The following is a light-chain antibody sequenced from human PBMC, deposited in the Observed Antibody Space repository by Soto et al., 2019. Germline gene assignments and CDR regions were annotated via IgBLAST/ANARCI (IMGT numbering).Light chain of an antibody. CDR3: QQYNSYSPWT. J-gene: IGKJ1*01. CDR2: GAS. CDR1: QSITSSY. V-gene: IGKV3-20*01. Sequence: PGERATLSCRASQSITSSYLAWYQQKYGQAPRLLIYGASRRATDIPDRFSGSGSGTEFTLTISSLQPDDFATYYCQQYNSYSPWTFGQGTKVEIK.